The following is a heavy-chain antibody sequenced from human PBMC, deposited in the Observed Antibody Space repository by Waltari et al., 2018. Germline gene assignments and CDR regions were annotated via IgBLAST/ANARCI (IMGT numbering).Heavy chain of an antibody. D-gene: IGHD3-10*01. CDR2: VHRGGNG. Sequence: QVQLQESGPGLVKPSETLSLTCTVSGYSINSDYYWGWIRQSPWKGLEWIGSVHRGGNGPSNPSLKSRLTISLDMSKNHFTLTLTSVTAADTAVYYCASEYFYGSGFYMDVWGKGTTVTISS. V-gene: IGHV4-38-2*02. J-gene: IGHJ6*03. CDR3: ASEYFYGSGFYMDV. CDR1: GYSINSDYY.